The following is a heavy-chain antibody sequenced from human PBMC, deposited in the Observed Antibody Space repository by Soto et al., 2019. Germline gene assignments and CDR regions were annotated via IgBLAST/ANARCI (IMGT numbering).Heavy chain of an antibody. J-gene: IGHJ4*02. D-gene: IGHD3-22*01. V-gene: IGHV4-39*01. CDR1: GGSISSSSYY. CDR3: GRLVYDSSGYRPG. Sequence: PSETLSLTCTVSGGSISSSSYYWGWIRQPPRKGLEWIGSIHYSGYTYYNPSLKSRVTISVDTSKNQFSLKLSSVTAADTAVYYCGRLVYDSSGYRPGWGQGTLVTVSS. CDR2: IHYSGYT.